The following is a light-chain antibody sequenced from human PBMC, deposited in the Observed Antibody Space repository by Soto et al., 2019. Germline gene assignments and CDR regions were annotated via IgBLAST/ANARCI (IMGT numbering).Light chain of an antibody. CDR3: CSYTRSGTLI. J-gene: IGLJ1*01. V-gene: IGLV2-14*01. CDR2: DVS. Sequence: QSALPQPASVSGSPGQSITLSCVGTSGDIGVYNYVSWYQQHPGKVPKVIIYDVSNRPSGVSYRFSGTKSGNTASLTVSGRQAEDEADYYCCSYTRSGTLIFGTGTKLTVL. CDR1: SGDIGVYNY.